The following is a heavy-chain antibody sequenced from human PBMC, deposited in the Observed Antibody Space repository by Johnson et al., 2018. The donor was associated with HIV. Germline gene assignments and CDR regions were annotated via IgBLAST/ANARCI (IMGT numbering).Heavy chain of an antibody. V-gene: IGHV3-7*05. D-gene: IGHD3-3*01. CDR3: AKYSERITIFGVVIEFNTNDAFDI. CDR1: GFTFSSYW. Sequence: VQLVESGGGLVQPGGSLRLSCAASGFTFSSYWMSWVRQAPGKGLEWVANIKQDGSEKSYVDSVKGRFTISRDNAKNSLYLQMNSLRAEDTAVYYCAKYSERITIFGVVIEFNTNDAFDIWGQGTMVTVSS. J-gene: IGHJ3*02. CDR2: IKQDGSEK.